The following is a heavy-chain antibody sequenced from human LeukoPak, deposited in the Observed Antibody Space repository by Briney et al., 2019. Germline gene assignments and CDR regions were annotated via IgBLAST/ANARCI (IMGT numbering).Heavy chain of an antibody. CDR3: ARLSLPRTTPFDY. V-gene: IGHV1-46*01. Sequence: ASVKVSCTASGYTFSSYYMHWVRQAPEQGLEWMGVINHSGGSKNYAQKFQGRVTMTRDTSKSTLYMEMSSLRSEDTAGYYCARLSLPRTTPFDYWGQGTLVTVSS. J-gene: IGHJ4*02. CDR1: GYTFSSYY. D-gene: IGHD1-1*01. CDR2: INHSGGSK.